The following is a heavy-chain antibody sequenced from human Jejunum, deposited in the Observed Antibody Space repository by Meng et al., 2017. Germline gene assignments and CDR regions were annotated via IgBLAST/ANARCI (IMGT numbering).Heavy chain of an antibody. V-gene: IGHV4-31*03. D-gene: IGHD1-7*01. Sequence: GQLKESGPGLVKPSQTLSLTCTVSGGSLRTGAYYWSWIRQHPGKGLEWIGYIYYTGSTFYNPSLKSRVSISLETSKNQFSLKVTSVTAADTAFYYCARLGITETIGGFDPWGQGILVTVSS. CDR1: GGSLRTGAYY. CDR3: ARLGITETIGGFDP. J-gene: IGHJ5*02. CDR2: IYYTGST.